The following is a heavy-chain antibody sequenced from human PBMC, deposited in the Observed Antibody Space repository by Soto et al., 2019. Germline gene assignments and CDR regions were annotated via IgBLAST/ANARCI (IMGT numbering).Heavy chain of an antibody. D-gene: IGHD6-13*01. CDR2: IYYSGST. CDR3: ARFDSSSWYGLTLGRGWFDP. Sequence: QLQLQESGPGLVKPSETLSLTCTVSGGSISSSSYYWGWIRQPPGKGLEWIGSIYYSGSTYYNPSLKSRVTISVDTSKNQFSLKLSSVAAADTAVYYCARFDSSSWYGLTLGRGWFDPWGQGTLVTVSS. CDR1: GGSISSSSYY. J-gene: IGHJ5*02. V-gene: IGHV4-39*01.